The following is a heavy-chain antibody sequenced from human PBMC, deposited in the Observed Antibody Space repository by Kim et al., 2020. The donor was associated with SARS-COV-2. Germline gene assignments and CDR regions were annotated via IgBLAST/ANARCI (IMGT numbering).Heavy chain of an antibody. CDR2: ISFDGSNK. D-gene: IGHD2-21*02. CDR1: GFIFSDHA. CDR3: ARDSVLYNGGNSEYWNVHWYFHL. J-gene: IGHJ2*01. V-gene: IGHV3-30*04. Sequence: GGSLRLSCAGSGFIFSDHAMHWVRQAPGKGLEWVAVISFDGSNKYYVDSVKGRFTISRDNSENTLYLQMNSLWAEDTAMYYCARDSVLYNGGNSEYWNVHWYFHLWGRGTLVKVSS.